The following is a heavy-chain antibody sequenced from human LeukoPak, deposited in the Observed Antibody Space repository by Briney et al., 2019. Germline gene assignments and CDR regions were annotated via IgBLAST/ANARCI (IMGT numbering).Heavy chain of an antibody. CDR1: GGSIRDFY. CDR3: ARDRGTGSYRDDAFDI. CDR2: IYYSGNT. D-gene: IGHD1-26*01. V-gene: IGHV4-59*01. J-gene: IGHJ3*02. Sequence: SETLSLTCSVSGGSIRDFYWTWIRQPPGKGLEWIGYIYYSGNTNYNPSLKSRVTISVDTSKNQFSLKLSSVTAADTAVYYCARDRGTGSYRDDAFDIWGQGTMVTVSS.